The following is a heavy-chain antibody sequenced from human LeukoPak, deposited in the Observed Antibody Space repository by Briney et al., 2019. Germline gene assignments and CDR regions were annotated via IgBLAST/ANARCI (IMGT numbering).Heavy chain of an antibody. Sequence: PGGSLRLSYAASGFTFSSYSMNWVRQAPGRGLEWVSSISSSSSYIYYADSVKGRFTISRDNSKNTLYLQMNSLRAEDTAVYYCAKDRGSSWYTAFDYWGQGTLVTVSS. J-gene: IGHJ4*02. D-gene: IGHD6-13*01. CDR3: AKDRGSSWYTAFDY. V-gene: IGHV3-21*01. CDR1: GFTFSSYS. CDR2: ISSSSSYI.